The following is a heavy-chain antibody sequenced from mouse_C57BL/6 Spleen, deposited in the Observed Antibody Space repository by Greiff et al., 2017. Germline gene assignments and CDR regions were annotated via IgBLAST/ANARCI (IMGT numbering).Heavy chain of an antibody. CDR2: IHPNSGSS. J-gene: IGHJ1*03. CDR3: ARPPITTVVARYCDV. V-gene: IGHV1-64*01. Sequence: QVQLQQPGAELVKPGASVKLSCKASGYTFTSYWMHWVKQRPGQGLEWIGMIHPNSGSSNYNEQFKRKATLTVDKSSSTAYMQLSSLTSEDSAVYYCARPPITTVVARYCDVWGTGTTVTVSS. D-gene: IGHD1-1*01. CDR1: GYTFTSYW.